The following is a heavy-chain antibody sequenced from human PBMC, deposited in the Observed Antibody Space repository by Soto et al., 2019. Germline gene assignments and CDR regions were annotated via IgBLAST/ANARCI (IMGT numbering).Heavy chain of an antibody. D-gene: IGHD1-26*01. Sequence: PGGSLRLSCAVSGFTFDDNAMHWVRQAPEKGLEWVSGINWKSDIGYADSVKGRFTISRDNAENSLYLQMNSLRAEDTAVYYCAKDHTTWSRSGVGVGVWGQGTTVTVSS. CDR1: GFTFDDNA. CDR2: INWKSDI. J-gene: IGHJ6*02. CDR3: AKDHTTWSRSGVGVGV. V-gene: IGHV3-9*01.